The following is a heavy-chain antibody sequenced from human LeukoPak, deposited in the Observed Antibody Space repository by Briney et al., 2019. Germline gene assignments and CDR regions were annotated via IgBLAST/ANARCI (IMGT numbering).Heavy chain of an antibody. V-gene: IGHV1-18*01. CDR2: ISAYNGNT. D-gene: IGHD3-3*01. J-gene: IGHJ6*03. CDR1: GYTFTSYG. Sequence: ASVKVSCKASGYTFTSYGISWVRQAPGQGLEWMGWISAYNGNTNYAQKLQGRVTMTTDTSTSTAYMELSSLRSEDTAVYYCARDAGDDFWSGYSYMDVWGKGTTVTVSS. CDR3: ARDAGDDFWSGYSYMDV.